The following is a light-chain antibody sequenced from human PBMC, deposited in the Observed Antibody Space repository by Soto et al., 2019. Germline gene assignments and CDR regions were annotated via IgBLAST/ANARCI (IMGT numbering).Light chain of an antibody. CDR2: AAS. CDR1: QSITIW. V-gene: IGKV1-5*01. Sequence: DIQMTQSPSTLSASVGDRVTITCRASQSITIWLAWYQQKPGKAPKLLIFAASNLESGVPSRFSGSGSGTEFTLTIRSLQPDDFTTYDCHHYIIFCWSFGQGTKVEI. CDR3: HHYIIFCWS. J-gene: IGKJ1*01.